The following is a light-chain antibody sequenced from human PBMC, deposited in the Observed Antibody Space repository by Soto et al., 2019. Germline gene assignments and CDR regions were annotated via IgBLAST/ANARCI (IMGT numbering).Light chain of an antibody. CDR1: SSDVGGYNY. V-gene: IGLV2-14*01. CDR3: SSYTSSRVR. J-gene: IGLJ3*02. Sequence: QSALTQPASVSGSPGQSITISCTGTSSDVGGYNYVSWYQQHPGKARKLMIYEVSNRPSGVSNRFSGSKSGNTASLTISGLQAEDEADYYCSSYTSSRVRFGGGTQLTVL. CDR2: EVS.